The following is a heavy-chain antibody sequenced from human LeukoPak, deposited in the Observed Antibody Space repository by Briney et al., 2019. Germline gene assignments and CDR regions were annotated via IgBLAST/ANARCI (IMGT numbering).Heavy chain of an antibody. D-gene: IGHD3-9*01. Sequence: PSETLSLTCAVYGGSFSGYYWSWIRQPPGKGLEWIGEINHSGSTNYNPSLKSRVTISVDTSKNQFSLKLSSVTAADTAVYYCAREKCDILTGYYPSDYGMDVWGKGTTVTVSS. V-gene: IGHV4-34*01. J-gene: IGHJ6*04. CDR2: INHSGST. CDR1: GGSFSGYY. CDR3: AREKCDILTGYYPSDYGMDV.